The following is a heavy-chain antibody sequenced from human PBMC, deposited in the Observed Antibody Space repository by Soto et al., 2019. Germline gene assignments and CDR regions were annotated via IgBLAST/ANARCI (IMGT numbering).Heavy chain of an antibody. J-gene: IGHJ4*02. D-gene: IGHD3-3*02. CDR1: GSSINSSGYY. CDR2: MFYGVST. CDR3: ARLPSRHLVDY. V-gene: IGHV4-39*01. Sequence: KPSETLSLTCTVSGSSINSSGYYWGWIRQPPGKGLEWIGSMFYGVSTYYNPSLKSRVTVSVDTSKNQFSLNLRSVTAADTAVYYCARLPSRHLVDYWGQGTLVTVPQ.